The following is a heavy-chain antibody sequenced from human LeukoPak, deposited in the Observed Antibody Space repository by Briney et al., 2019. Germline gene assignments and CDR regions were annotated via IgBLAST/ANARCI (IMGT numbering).Heavy chain of an antibody. D-gene: IGHD3-10*01. Sequence: GGSLRLSCAASGFTFSSYAMSWVRQAPGKGLEWVSAISGSGGSTYYADSVKGRFTISRDNSKNTLYLQMNSLRAEDTAVYYCAKERYYGSGSYFASYFDYWGQGTLVTVSS. CDR2: ISGSGGST. J-gene: IGHJ4*02. CDR3: AKERYYGSGSYFASYFDY. CDR1: GFTFSSYA. V-gene: IGHV3-23*01.